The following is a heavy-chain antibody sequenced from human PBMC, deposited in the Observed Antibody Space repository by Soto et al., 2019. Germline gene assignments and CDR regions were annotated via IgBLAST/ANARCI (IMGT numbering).Heavy chain of an antibody. CDR2: IYYSGGT. V-gene: IGHV4-39*01. D-gene: IGHD4-17*01. CDR1: GGSISSSSYY. CDR3: ARGYGDYVDWFDP. J-gene: IGHJ5*02. Sequence: SETLSLTCTVSGGSISSSSYYWGWIRQPPGKGLEWIGSIYYSGGTYYNPSLKSRVTISVDTSKNQFSLKLSSVTAADTAVYYCARGYGDYVDWFDPWGQGTLVTVSS.